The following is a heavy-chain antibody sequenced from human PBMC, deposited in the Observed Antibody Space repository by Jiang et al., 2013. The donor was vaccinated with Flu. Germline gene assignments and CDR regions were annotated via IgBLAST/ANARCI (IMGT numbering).Heavy chain of an antibody. CDR2: ISYDGSNK. CDR1: GFIFSTYD. V-gene: IGHV3-33*08. D-gene: IGHD7-27*01. Sequence: VQLVESGGGVVQPGRSLRLSCGASGFIFSTYDMHWVRQAPGKGLEWVAVISYDGSNKYYADSVKGRFTISRDNSENTLYLQMNSLRAEDTAVYYCARDNSGAYDAFDIWGQGTMVPVSS. J-gene: IGHJ3*02. CDR3: ARDNSGAYDAFDI.